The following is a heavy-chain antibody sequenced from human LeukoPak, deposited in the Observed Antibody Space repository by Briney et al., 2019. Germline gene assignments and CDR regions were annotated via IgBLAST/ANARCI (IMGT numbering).Heavy chain of an antibody. V-gene: IGHV1-2*02. J-gene: IGHJ4*02. CDR3: ARSPHILTGENFDY. CDR2: INPNSGGT. D-gene: IGHD3-9*01. CDR1: EYSFTAYY. Sequence: ASVKVSCKASEYSFTAYYMHWVRQAPGQGLEWMGWINPNSGGTNYAQKFQGRVTMTRDTSITTAYMEMSRLRSDDTALYYCARSPHILTGENFDYWGQGTLVTVSS.